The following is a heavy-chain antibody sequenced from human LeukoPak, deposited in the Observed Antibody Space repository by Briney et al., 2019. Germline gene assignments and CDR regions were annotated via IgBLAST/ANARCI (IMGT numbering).Heavy chain of an antibody. CDR1: GFTFSSYT. Sequence: GGSLRLSCAASGFTFSSYTMNWVRQAPGKGLEWVSSISSSSSYIYYADSLKGRFTISRDNAKNSLYPQMNSLRAEDTAVYYCASSSYDSSGYYYNWGQGTLVTVSS. D-gene: IGHD3-22*01. V-gene: IGHV3-21*01. CDR3: ASSSYDSSGYYYN. CDR2: ISSSSSYI. J-gene: IGHJ4*02.